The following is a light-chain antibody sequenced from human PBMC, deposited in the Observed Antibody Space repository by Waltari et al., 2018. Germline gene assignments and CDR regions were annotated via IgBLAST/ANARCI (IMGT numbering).Light chain of an antibody. Sequence: EIVLTQSPGTLSLSPGERATISCRASQNVSSSNLAWYQQTPGQAPRLLVYGASTRATDVPDRYSGSGSGTDFTLTISRLEPEDFAVYYCQQYGSSALTFGGGTKVEI. CDR3: QQYGSSALT. J-gene: IGKJ4*01. CDR1: QNVSSSN. V-gene: IGKV3-20*01. CDR2: GAS.